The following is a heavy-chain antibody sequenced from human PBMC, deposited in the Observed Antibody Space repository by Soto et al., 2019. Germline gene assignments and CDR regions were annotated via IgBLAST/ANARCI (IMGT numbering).Heavy chain of an antibody. Sequence: SETLSLTCTVCRRSIISISYYWDWIRQPPGKALEWIGRIYYSGSTYYNPSLKSRVTISVDTSKNQFSLKLSSVTAADTAVYYCARGRELGDAFDIWGQGTMVSVSS. CDR1: RRSIISISYY. CDR2: IYYSGST. V-gene: IGHV4-39*01. J-gene: IGHJ3*02. D-gene: IGHD7-27*01. CDR3: ARGRELGDAFDI.